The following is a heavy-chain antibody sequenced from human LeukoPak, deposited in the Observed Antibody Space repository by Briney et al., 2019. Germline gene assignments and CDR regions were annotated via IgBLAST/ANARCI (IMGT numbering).Heavy chain of an antibody. CDR1: GFTFTRVW. CDR2: IKTDGSDK. D-gene: IGHD3-3*01. Sequence: PGGSLRLSCAACGFTFTRVWMSWVRQAPGKGLEWVANIKTDGSDKYYADSVKGRFTISRDNAKNSLYLQMNSLGVEDTAVYYCAHYDFWSGYSFGTWGQGTLVTVSS. V-gene: IGHV3-7*01. CDR3: AHYDFWSGYSFGT. J-gene: IGHJ5*02.